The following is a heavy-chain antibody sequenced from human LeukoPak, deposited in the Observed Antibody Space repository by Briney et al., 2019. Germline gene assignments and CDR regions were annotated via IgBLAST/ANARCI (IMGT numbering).Heavy chain of an antibody. CDR1: GFTFSSYA. Sequence: GSLRLSCAASGFTFSSYAMSWIRQPPGKGLEWIGSIYYSGSTYYNPSLKSRVTISVDTSKNQFSLKLSSVTAADTAVYYCAITVAGTTFFDYWGQGTLVTVSS. CDR3: AITVAGTTFFDY. J-gene: IGHJ4*02. V-gene: IGHV4-38-2*01. D-gene: IGHD6-19*01. CDR2: IYYSGST.